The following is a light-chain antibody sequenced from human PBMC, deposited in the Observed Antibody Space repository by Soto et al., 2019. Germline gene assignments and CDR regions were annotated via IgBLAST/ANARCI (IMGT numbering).Light chain of an antibody. CDR2: DSN. V-gene: IGLV1-51*01. Sequence: QSVLTQPPSVSAAPGQKVTISCSGSTSNIAYNYVSWYQHLPRTAPKLLIYDSNKRPSGIPDRFSGSKSGTSATLGITGLQTGDEADYYCGTWDTSLSAMVFGGGTKLTVL. CDR1: TSNIAYNY. CDR3: GTWDTSLSAMV. J-gene: IGLJ2*01.